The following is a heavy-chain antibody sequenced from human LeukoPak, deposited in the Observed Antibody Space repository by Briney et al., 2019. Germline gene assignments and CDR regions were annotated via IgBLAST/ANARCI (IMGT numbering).Heavy chain of an antibody. Sequence: GGSLRLSCTVSGFTFNSYSMNWVRQAPGKGLEWVSYISSGSRTTQYGDSMKGRFTISRDNANNLLYLEMHSLRAEDTAVYYCAREDLGATTRCFDYWGQGTLVTVSS. D-gene: IGHD1-26*01. CDR2: ISSGSRTT. CDR1: GFTFNSYS. CDR3: AREDLGATTRCFDY. V-gene: IGHV3-48*04. J-gene: IGHJ4*02.